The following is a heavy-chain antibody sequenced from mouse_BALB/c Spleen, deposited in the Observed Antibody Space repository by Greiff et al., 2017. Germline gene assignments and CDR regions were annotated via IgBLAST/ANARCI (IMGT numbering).Heavy chain of an antibody. CDR1: GYTFTSYY. CDR2: INPSNGGT. Sequence: VQLQQPGAELVKPGASVKLSCKASGYTFTSYYMYWVKQRPGQGLEWIGGINPSNGGTNFNEKFKSKATLTVDKSSSTAYMQLSSLTSEDTAVYYCARDAGYYWYFDVWGAGTTVTVSS. J-gene: IGHJ1*01. CDR3: ARDAGYYWYFDV. D-gene: IGHD2-2*01. V-gene: IGHV1S81*02.